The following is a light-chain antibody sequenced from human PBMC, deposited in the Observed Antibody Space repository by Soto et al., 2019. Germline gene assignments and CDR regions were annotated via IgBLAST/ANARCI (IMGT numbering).Light chain of an antibody. CDR3: QQYGSSPLT. Sequence: EIVLAQSPGTLSLSPGERATLSCRASQSVSSSYLAWYQQKPGQAPRFLIYGASSRATGIPDRFSGSGSGTDFTLTISRLEPEDFAVYYCQQYGSSPLTFGGGTKV. V-gene: IGKV3-20*01. J-gene: IGKJ4*01. CDR2: GAS. CDR1: QSVSSSY.